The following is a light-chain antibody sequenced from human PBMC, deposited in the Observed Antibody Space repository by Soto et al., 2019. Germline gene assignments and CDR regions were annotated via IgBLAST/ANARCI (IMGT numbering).Light chain of an antibody. J-gene: IGKJ2*01. V-gene: IGKV4-1*01. CDR2: WAS. CDR3: QRYYTTPRT. CDR1: QSVLHSSNNKNY. Sequence: DIVMTQSPDSLAVSLGERDTINCKSSQSVLHSSNNKNYLAWYQQKPGQPPTLLLYWASTRESGVPDRFSGSGSGTDVTLTISSLQAEDVAVYYCQRYYTTPRTFGQGTKLEIK.